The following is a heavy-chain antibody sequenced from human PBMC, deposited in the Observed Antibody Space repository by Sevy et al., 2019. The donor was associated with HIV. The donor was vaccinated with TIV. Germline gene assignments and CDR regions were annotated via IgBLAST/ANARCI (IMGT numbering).Heavy chain of an antibody. D-gene: IGHD3-10*01. Sequence: GWSLRLSCAASGFTFSNYFINWVRQAPGKGLEWVSSISSGSSYIFYADSVKGRFTISRDNAKNSLYLNMNSLRAEDTAVYYCARGDYYGSLYYFDYWGPGTLVTVSS. V-gene: IGHV3-21*01. CDR3: ARGDYYGSLYYFDY. CDR2: ISSGSSYI. CDR1: GFTFSNYF. J-gene: IGHJ4*02.